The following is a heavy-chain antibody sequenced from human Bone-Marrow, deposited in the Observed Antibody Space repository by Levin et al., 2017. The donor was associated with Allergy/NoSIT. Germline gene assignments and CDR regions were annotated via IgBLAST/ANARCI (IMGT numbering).Heavy chain of an antibody. Sequence: SETLSLTCSVSGASVSSGPYYLNWIRQPAGTGLEWIGLIYSSGSSKYNPSLKNRVTISVDTSKNQFSLKLSSVTVAATAVYYCARARSLPAGGLDYWGQGSLVTVSS. CDR2: IYSSGSS. CDR3: ARARSLPAGGLDY. J-gene: IGHJ4*02. CDR1: GASVSSGPYY. D-gene: IGHD3-10*01. V-gene: IGHV4-61*02.